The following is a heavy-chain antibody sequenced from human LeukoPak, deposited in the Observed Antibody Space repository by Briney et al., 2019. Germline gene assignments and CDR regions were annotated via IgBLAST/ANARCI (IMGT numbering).Heavy chain of an antibody. CDR2: ISSSSSYI. Sequence: GRSLRLSCAASGFTFSSYSMNWVRQAPGKGLEWVSSISSSSSYIYYADSVKGRFTISRDNAKNSLYLQMNSLRAEDTAVYYCARDWDTAMVTSDYWGQGTLVTVSS. V-gene: IGHV3-21*01. CDR3: ARDWDTAMVTSDY. D-gene: IGHD5-18*01. CDR1: GFTFSSYS. J-gene: IGHJ4*02.